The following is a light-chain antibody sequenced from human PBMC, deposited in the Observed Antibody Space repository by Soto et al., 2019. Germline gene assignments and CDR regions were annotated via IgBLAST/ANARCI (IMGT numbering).Light chain of an antibody. CDR3: QHYGSSPFT. CDR1: QSGSSSY. Sequence: EIVLTQSPGTLSLSPGERASLSCRARQSGSSSYLAWYQQKPGQAPRLLVYGASSRATGIPDRFSGSGSGTDLTLTISRVEPEDFAVYYCQHYGSSPFTFGPGTRADIK. J-gene: IGKJ3*01. V-gene: IGKV3-20*01. CDR2: GAS.